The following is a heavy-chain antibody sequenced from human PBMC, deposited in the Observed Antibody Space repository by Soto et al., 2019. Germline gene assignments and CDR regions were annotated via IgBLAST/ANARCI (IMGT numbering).Heavy chain of an antibody. CDR1: GFTFRSYA. Sequence: EVQLLESGGGVGQPGGSLLLSCEASGFTFRSYAMTWVRQAPGQGLGWVSTISGSGVSKYYSDSVKGRFTISRDNSMNTVDLQIKSLADDDTAIYYYAKDVGVANRWFNWLDACGQGTLVTVSS. D-gene: IGHD3-10*01. V-gene: IGHV3-23*01. CDR2: ISGSGVSK. J-gene: IGHJ5*02. CDR3: AKDVGVANRWFNWLDA.